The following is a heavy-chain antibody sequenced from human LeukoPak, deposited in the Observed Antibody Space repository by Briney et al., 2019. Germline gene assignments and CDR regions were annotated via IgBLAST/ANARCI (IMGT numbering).Heavy chain of an antibody. V-gene: IGHV1-46*01. J-gene: IGHJ5*02. CDR3: ARGGGYCSGGSCYRWFDL. Sequence: ASVKVSCKASGYTFTSYYMHWVRQAPGQGLEWMGLINPSGGSTIYAQKFQGRVTITRDMSTSTVYMELSSLRSEDTAVYFCARGGGYCSGGSCYRWFDLWGQGTLVTVSS. D-gene: IGHD2-15*01. CDR2: INPSGGST. CDR1: GYTFTSYY.